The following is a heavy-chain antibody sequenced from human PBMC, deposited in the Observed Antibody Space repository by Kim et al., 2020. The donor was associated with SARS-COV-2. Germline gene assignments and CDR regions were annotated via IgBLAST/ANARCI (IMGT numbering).Heavy chain of an antibody. Sequence: ASVKVSCKTSGYTFTGYHIHWVRQAPGQGLEWMGRINPNSGGTNYAQRFQGRVTMTRDTSISTAFMELSRLRSDDTVVYYCAREYCGGRSCYVDYWGQGTLVTVSS. D-gene: IGHD2-15*01. CDR2: INPNSGGT. CDR1: GYTFTGYH. V-gene: IGHV1-2*05. J-gene: IGHJ4*02. CDR3: AREYCGGRSCYVDY.